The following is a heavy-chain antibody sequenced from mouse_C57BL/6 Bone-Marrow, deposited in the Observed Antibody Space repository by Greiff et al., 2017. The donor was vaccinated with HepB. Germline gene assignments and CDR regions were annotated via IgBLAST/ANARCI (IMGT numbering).Heavy chain of an antibody. CDR2: ISDGGSYT. V-gene: IGHV5-4*01. D-gene: IGHD2-2*01. Sequence: EVQLVESGGGLVKPGGSLKLSCAASGFTFSSYAMSWVRQTPEKSLEWVATISDGGSYTYYPDNVKGRFTISRDNAKNNLYLQMSHLKSEDTALYYCARFSTMVTTGGQGTSVTVSS. CDR1: GFTFSSYA. CDR3: ARFSTMVTT. J-gene: IGHJ4*01.